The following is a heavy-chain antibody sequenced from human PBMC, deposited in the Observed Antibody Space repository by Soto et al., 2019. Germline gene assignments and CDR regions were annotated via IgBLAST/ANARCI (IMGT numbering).Heavy chain of an antibody. D-gene: IGHD3-10*01. CDR1: GYTFTSYG. V-gene: IGHV1-18*01. Sequence: QVQLVQSGAEVKKPGASVKVSCKASGYTFTSYGISWVRQAPGQGLEWMGWISAYNGNTNYAQKLQGRVTMTTDTSTGTAYMGLRRLGAEDTAVCYCPVPYGAGSYYNVDPGWFDPWGQGTLVTVSS. CDR2: ISAYNGNT. J-gene: IGHJ5*02. CDR3: PVPYGAGSYYNVDPGWFDP.